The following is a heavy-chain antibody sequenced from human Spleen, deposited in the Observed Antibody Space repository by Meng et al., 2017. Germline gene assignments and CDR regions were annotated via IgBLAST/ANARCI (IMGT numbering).Heavy chain of an antibody. Sequence: SLKISCAASGFPFSSYEMNWVRQAPGKGLEWVSYISSSGSTIYHADSVKGRFTISRDNAKSTLYLQLNSLRAEDTAVYYCAREYSSRRDAFDIWGQRTMVTDSS. V-gene: IGHV3-48*03. J-gene: IGHJ3*02. D-gene: IGHD6-13*01. CDR2: ISSSGSTI. CDR3: AREYSSRRDAFDI. CDR1: GFPFSSYE.